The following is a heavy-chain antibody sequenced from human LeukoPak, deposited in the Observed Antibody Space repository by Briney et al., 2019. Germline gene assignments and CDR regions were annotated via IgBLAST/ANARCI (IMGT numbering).Heavy chain of an antibody. J-gene: IGHJ4*02. Sequence: GGSLRLSCAASGFSFSSYSMNWVRQAPGKGLEWVSSIYSSSSHIYYADSVKGRFTTSRDNAKNSLYLQMNSLRAEDTAVYYCARDVLAKAVAPFWGQGTLVTVSS. D-gene: IGHD6-19*01. V-gene: IGHV3-21*01. CDR3: ARDVLAKAVAPF. CDR1: GFSFSSYS. CDR2: IYSSSSHI.